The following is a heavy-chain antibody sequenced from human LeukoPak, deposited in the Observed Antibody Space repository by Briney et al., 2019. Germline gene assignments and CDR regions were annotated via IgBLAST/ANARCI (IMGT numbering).Heavy chain of an antibody. J-gene: IGHJ6*03. CDR1: GGSISSYY. V-gene: IGHV4-59*01. Sequence: SETLSPTCTVSGGSISSYYWSWIRQPPGKGLEWIGYIHYSGSTNYNPSLKSRVTISVDTSKNQFSLKLSSVTAADTAVYYCARTTEGGYTYGYFYYYYMDVWGKGTTVTISS. CDR3: ARTTEGGYTYGYFYYYYMDV. D-gene: IGHD5-18*01. CDR2: IHYSGST.